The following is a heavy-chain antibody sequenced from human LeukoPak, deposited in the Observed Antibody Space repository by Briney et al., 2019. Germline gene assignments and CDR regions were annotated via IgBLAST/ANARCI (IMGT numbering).Heavy chain of an antibody. D-gene: IGHD2-2*01. CDR1: GFSLSTSGVG. J-gene: IGHJ4*02. Sequence: SGPTLVNPTQTLTLTCTFSGFSLSTSGVGVGWIRQPPGKALEWLALIYSDDDKRYSPSLKSRPTITKDTSKNQVVLTMTNMDPVDTATYYCAHRRCSTSRCYPYDYWGQGTLVTVSS. CDR3: AHRRCSTSRCYPYDY. CDR2: IYSDDDK. V-gene: IGHV2-5*02.